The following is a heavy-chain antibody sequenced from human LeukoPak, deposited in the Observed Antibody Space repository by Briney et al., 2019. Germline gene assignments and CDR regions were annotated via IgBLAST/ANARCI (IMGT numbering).Heavy chain of an antibody. Sequence: PGGSLRLSCAASGFSVSGNYMSWVRQAPGKGLEWVSVIYSGGRTEYAEYADSVKGRFTISRDKSKNTLYLEINSLRAEDTAFYYCVTSKDTSGWYPFQHWGQGTLVTVSS. V-gene: IGHV3-53*01. CDR2: IYSGGRTEYA. CDR3: VTSKDTSGWYPFQH. D-gene: IGHD6-19*01. CDR1: GFSVSGNY. J-gene: IGHJ1*01.